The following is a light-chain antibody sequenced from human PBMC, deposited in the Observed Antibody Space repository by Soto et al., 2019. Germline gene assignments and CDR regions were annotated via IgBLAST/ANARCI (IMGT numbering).Light chain of an antibody. Sequence: TQSPSSLSASVGDRVTISCRASQGIGTYLAWYQQKPGQAPRLLIYGASSRATGIPDRFSGSGSGTDFTLTIRRLEPEDFAVYYCQQYGSSYPWTFGQGTKVDIK. CDR1: QGIGTY. J-gene: IGKJ1*01. V-gene: IGKV3-20*01. CDR3: QQYGSSYPWT. CDR2: GAS.